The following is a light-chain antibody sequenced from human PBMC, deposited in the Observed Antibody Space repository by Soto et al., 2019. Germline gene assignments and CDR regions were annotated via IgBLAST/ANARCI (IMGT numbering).Light chain of an antibody. J-gene: IGKJ5*01. CDR2: DAS. V-gene: IGKV1-33*01. CDR1: QNINNY. CDR3: QQYENLPT. Sequence: DIQMTQSPSSLSASVGDRFSIACQSSQNINNYLNWYQQKPGRAPKLLIYDASNLEAGVPSRFRGSGSGTDFTFTISRLQPEDIATHYCQQYENLPTFGQGTRLEIK.